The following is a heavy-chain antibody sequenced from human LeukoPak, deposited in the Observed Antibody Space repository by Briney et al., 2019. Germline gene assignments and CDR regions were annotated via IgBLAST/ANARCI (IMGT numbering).Heavy chain of an antibody. D-gene: IGHD3-9*01. CDR3: ARARYVNSFYAFDI. CDR2: IYHSGST. Sequence: SETLSLTCAVSGGSISSSNWWSWVRQPPGKGLEWIGGIYHSGSTNYNPSLKSRVTISVDKSKNQFSLKLSSVTAADTAVYYCARARYVNSFYAFDIWGQGTLVTVSS. CDR1: GGSISSSNW. V-gene: IGHV4-4*02. J-gene: IGHJ3*02.